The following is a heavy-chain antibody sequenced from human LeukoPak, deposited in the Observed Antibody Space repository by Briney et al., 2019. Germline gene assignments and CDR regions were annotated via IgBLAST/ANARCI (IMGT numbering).Heavy chain of an antibody. D-gene: IGHD6-19*01. CDR1: GGSISSYY. CDR3: ARERSSGHGNYYYYGMDV. CDR2: IYYSGST. Sequence: SETLSLTCTVSGGSISSYYWSWIRQPPGKGLEWIGYIYYSGSTNYNPSLKSRVTISVDTSKNQFSLKLSSVTAADTAVYYCARERSSGHGNYYYYGMDVWGQGTTVTVSS. V-gene: IGHV4-59*01. J-gene: IGHJ6*02.